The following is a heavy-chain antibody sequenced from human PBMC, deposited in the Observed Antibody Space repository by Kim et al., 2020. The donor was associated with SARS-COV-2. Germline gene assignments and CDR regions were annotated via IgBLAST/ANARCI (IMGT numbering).Heavy chain of an antibody. V-gene: IGHV3-48*03. J-gene: IGHJ2*01. Sequence: GGSLRLSCAASGFTFSSYEMNWVRQAPGKGLEWVSYISSSGSTIYYADSVKGRFTISRDNAKNSLYLQMNSLRAEDTAVYYCARGGSGDYWYFDLWGRGTLVTVSS. D-gene: IGHD2-15*01. CDR1: GFTFSSYE. CDR3: ARGGSGDYWYFDL. CDR2: ISSSGSTI.